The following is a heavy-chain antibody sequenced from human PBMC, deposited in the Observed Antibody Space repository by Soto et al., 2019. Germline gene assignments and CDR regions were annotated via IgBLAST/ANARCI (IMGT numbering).Heavy chain of an antibody. CDR2: IYYSGST. CDR1: GDSISSISYY. CDR3: AIQRNSVVTQDYFDV. V-gene: IGHV4-39*01. J-gene: IGHJ4*02. D-gene: IGHD2-21*02. Sequence: SETLSLTCTVTGDSISSISYYWVWIRQPPGKGLEWIGSIYYSGSTYNNPSLRSRVSMSIDTSKDQFSLKLKSVTAADTALYFCAIQRNSVVTQDYFDVLGQGSLVTVS.